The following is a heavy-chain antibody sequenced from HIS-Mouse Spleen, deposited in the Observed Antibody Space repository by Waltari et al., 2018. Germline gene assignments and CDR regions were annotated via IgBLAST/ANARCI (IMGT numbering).Heavy chain of an antibody. V-gene: IGHV4-39*07. Sequence: QLQLQESGPGLVKPSETLSLTCTVSGGSISSSSHYWGWIRQPPGKGLEWIGSIYYSGSPYYNPSLKSRVTISVDTSKNQFSLKLSSVTAADTAVYYCAREIPYSSSWYDWYFDLWGRGTLVTVSS. CDR3: AREIPYSSSWYDWYFDL. CDR2: IYYSGSP. J-gene: IGHJ2*01. D-gene: IGHD6-13*01. CDR1: GGSISSSSHY.